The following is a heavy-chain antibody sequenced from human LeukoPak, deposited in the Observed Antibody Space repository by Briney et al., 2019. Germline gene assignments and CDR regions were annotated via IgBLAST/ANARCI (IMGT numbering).Heavy chain of an antibody. V-gene: IGHV3-30*03. D-gene: IGHD2-21*02. CDR1: VFTFSRYA. CDR2: ISFDGSNK. CDR3: AIVTKSVTLSDL. Sequence: PGGSLRLSCGASVFTFSRYAMLWLRQAPGKGLEWVADISFDGSNKFYAEFVKGRFTISRDNSKNTLYLQMNSLRAEDTAVYYFAIVTKSVTLSDLRGQGTLVTVSS. J-gene: IGHJ4*02.